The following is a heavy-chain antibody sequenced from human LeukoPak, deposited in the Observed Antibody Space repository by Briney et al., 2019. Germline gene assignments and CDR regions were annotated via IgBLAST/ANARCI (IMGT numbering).Heavy chain of an antibody. CDR3: ARDEIAVADL. V-gene: IGHV1-18*01. CDR2: ISAYNGNT. D-gene: IGHD6-19*01. Sequence: ASVKVSCKASGYTFTSYGISWVRQAPGQGLEWMGWISAYNGNTNYAQKLQGRVTITADKSTSTAYMELSSLRSEDTAVYYCARDEIAVADLWGQGTMVTVSS. J-gene: IGHJ3*01. CDR1: GYTFTSYG.